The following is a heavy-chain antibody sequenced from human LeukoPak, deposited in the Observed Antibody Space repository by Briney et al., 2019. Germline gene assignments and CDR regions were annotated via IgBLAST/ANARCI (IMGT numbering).Heavy chain of an antibody. CDR2: ISYDGSNK. V-gene: IGHV3-30*18. CDR3: AKHLRGFYYGSASYHTGVGVDY. D-gene: IGHD3-10*01. CDR1: GFTFSSYG. Sequence: PGRSLRLSCAASGFTFSSYGMHWVRQAPGKGLEWVAVISYDGSNKYYADSVKGRFTISRDNSKNTLYLQMNSLRAEDTAVYYCAKHLRGFYYGSASYHTGVGVDYWGQGTLVTVSS. J-gene: IGHJ4*02.